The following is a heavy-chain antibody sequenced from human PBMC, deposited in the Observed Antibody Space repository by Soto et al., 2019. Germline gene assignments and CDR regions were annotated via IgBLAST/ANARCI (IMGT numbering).Heavy chain of an antibody. D-gene: IGHD3-22*01. CDR1: GFTFTNDW. Sequence: EVKLVESGGGLVQPGGSLILSCAASGFTFTNDWMTWVRQAPGKGLEWVANINKDGSKIHYVDSVKGRFTISRDNPKNSVYLQLNSLRAEDTAVYYCARDCSPYRRDFYYDAFDIWGQGTVVTGS. J-gene: IGHJ3*02. CDR3: ARDCSPYRRDFYYDAFDI. V-gene: IGHV3-7*05. CDR2: INKDGSKI.